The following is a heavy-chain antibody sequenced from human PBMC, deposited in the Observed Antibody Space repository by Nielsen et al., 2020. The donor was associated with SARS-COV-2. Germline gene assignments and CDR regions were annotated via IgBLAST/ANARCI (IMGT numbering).Heavy chain of an antibody. CDR1: GFTFDDYG. V-gene: IGHV3-20*01. Sequence: GESLKISCAASGFTFDDYGMSWVRQAPGKGLEWVSGINWNGGSTGYADSVKGRFTISRDNAKNSLYLQMNSLRAEDTALYHCARDDYGGNSYYWGQGTLVTVSS. D-gene: IGHD4-23*01. CDR2: INWNGGST. J-gene: IGHJ4*02. CDR3: ARDDYGGNSYY.